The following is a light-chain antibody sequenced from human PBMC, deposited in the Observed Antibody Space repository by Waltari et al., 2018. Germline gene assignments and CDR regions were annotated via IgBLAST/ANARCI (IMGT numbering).Light chain of an antibody. CDR2: EDI. Sequence: SYELTQPPSVSVSPGQTARITCSGAALSKHSAYWYQQKSGQAPVLVIYEDIKRPTGIPERFSGSSSGTTATLTISGAHVDDEADYYCYSTDFSGHDRVFGGGTKLTIL. J-gene: IGLJ3*02. CDR1: ALSKHS. V-gene: IGLV3-10*01. CDR3: YSTDFSGHDRV.